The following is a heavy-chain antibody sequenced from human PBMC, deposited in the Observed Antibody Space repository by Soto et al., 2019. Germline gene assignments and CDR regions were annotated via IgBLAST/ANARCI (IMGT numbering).Heavy chain of an antibody. D-gene: IGHD4-17*01. Sequence: SVKVCCKACGFTFTSSALQLVRQARGQRLEWIGWIVVGSGNTNYAQKFQERVTITRDMSTSTAYMELSSLRPEDTAVYYCAADHLYGDFDYWGQGTMVTVSS. V-gene: IGHV1-58*01. CDR2: IVVGSGNT. CDR1: GFTFTSSA. CDR3: AADHLYGDFDY. J-gene: IGHJ4*02.